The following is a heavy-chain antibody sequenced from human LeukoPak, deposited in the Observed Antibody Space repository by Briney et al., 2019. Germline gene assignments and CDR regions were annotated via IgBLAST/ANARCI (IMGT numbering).Heavy chain of an antibody. Sequence: SGGSLRLSCAASGFTFSGYSMNWVRQAPGKGLEWVSYISGSSSPIFYADSVKGRLTISRDNAKNSLYLQMNSLRAEDTAVYYCAREPAAAGKNWFDPWGQGTLVTVSS. CDR3: AREPAAAGKNWFDP. CDR2: ISGSSSPI. J-gene: IGHJ5*02. CDR1: GFTFSGYS. V-gene: IGHV3-48*04. D-gene: IGHD6-25*01.